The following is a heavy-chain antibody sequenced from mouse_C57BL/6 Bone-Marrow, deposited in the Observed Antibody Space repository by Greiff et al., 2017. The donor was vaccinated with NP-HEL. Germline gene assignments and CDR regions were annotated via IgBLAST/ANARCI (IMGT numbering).Heavy chain of an antibody. V-gene: IGHV1-69*01. CDR3: ARSRLPYYFDY. CDR1: GYTFTSYW. Sequence: QVQLQQPGAELVMPGASVKLSCKASGYTFTSYWMHWVKQRPGQGLEWIGEIDPSDSYTNYNQKFKGKSTLTVDKSSITAYMQLSSLTSEDSAVYYCARSRLPYYFDYWGQGTTLTVSS. CDR2: IDPSDSYT. D-gene: IGHD2-4*01. J-gene: IGHJ2*01.